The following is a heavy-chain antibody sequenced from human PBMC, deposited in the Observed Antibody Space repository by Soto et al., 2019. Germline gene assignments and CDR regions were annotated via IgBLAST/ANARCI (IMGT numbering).Heavy chain of an antibody. CDR3: ASNYAYAEGYYWYGIDV. Sequence: GGSLRLSCAASGFTFGRYWMHWVRQAPGKGLVWVSRISSYGSDTHYADSVKGRFTISRDNAKSTVYLQMNSLRAEDTAVYYCASNYAYAEGYYWYGIDVWGQGTTVTVSS. CDR2: ISSYGSDT. CDR1: GFTFGRYW. J-gene: IGHJ6*02. V-gene: IGHV3-74*01. D-gene: IGHD3-16*01.